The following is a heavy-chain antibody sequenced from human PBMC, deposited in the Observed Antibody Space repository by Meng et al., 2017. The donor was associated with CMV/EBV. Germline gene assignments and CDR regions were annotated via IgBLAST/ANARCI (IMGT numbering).Heavy chain of an antibody. V-gene: IGHV1-69*05. J-gene: IGHJ4*02. CDR1: GGTFSSYA. CDR2: IIPIFGTA. Sequence: SVKVSCKASGGTFSSYAISWVRQAPGQGLEWMGGIIPIFGTANYAQKFQGRVTITTDESTSTAYMELSSLRSEDTAVYYCASDGVVGAYFDYWGQGTLVTVSS. CDR3: ASDGVVGAYFDY. D-gene: IGHD1-26*01.